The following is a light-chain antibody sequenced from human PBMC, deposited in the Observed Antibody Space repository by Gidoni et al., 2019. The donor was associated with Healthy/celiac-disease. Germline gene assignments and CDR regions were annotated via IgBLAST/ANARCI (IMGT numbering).Light chain of an antibody. V-gene: IGKV1-5*01. CDR3: QQYNSYLWT. CDR1: QSISSW. CDR2: DAS. J-gene: IGKJ1*01. Sequence: DIQMTQPPPTLSASVGDRVTITSRASQSISSWLAWYQQKPGKAPKLLIYDASSLESGVPSRFSGSGSGTEFTLTISSLQPDDFATYYCQQYNSYLWTFGQGTKVEIK.